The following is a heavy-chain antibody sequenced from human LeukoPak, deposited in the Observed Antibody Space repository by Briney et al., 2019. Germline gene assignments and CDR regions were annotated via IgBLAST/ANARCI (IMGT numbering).Heavy chain of an antibody. J-gene: IGHJ4*02. CDR2: ISSNGGST. V-gene: IGHV3-64*01. CDR3: ARKLYSDYEAGFDY. CDR1: GFTFSSYA. Sequence: GGSLRLSCAASGFTFSSYAMHWVRQAPGKGLEYVSAISSNGGSTYYANSVKGRFTISRDNSKNTLYLQMGSLRAEDMAVYYCARKLYSDYEAGFDYWGQGTLVTVSS. D-gene: IGHD4-11*01.